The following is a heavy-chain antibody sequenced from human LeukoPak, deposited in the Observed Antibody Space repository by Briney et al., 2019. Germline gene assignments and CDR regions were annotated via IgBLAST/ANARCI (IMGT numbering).Heavy chain of an antibody. D-gene: IGHD3-10*01. CDR1: GFTFSSYG. CDR2: IRYDGSNK. J-gene: IGHJ3*02. Sequence: GGSLRLSCAASGFTFSSYGMHWVRQAPGKGLEWVAFIRYDGSNKYYADSVKGRLTISRDNSKNTLYLQMNSLRAEDTAVYYCAKDSHYYGSGSYYKGAFDIWGQGTMVTVSS. V-gene: IGHV3-30*02. CDR3: AKDSHYYGSGSYYKGAFDI.